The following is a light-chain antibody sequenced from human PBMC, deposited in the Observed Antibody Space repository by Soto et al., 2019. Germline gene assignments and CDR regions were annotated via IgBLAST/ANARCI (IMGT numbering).Light chain of an antibody. V-gene: IGLV1-44*01. CDR3: AAWDDSLNGWV. CDR1: SYNIGSNT. J-gene: IGLJ3*02. Sequence: QSVLTQPPSASGTPGQRVTLSCSGSSYNIGSNTVNWYQQLPGTAPKLLIYSNNQRPSGVPDRFSGSKSGTSASLAISGLQSEDEADYYCAAWDDSLNGWVFGGGTKLTVL. CDR2: SNN.